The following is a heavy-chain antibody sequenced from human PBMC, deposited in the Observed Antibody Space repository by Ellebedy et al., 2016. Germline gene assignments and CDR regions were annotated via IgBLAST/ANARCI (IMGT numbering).Heavy chain of an antibody. Sequence: GGSLRLXCAAYGFTFSNYAIHWVRQAPGKGLEWVAIISYGGGSVKYYADSVKGRFTISRDNSKNTLYLQMNSLRAEDTAVYYCAKYDPYYDSSADDAFAIWGQGTMVTVSS. CDR2: ISYGGGSVK. D-gene: IGHD3-22*01. CDR3: AKYDPYYDSSADDAFAI. CDR1: GFTFSNYA. J-gene: IGHJ3*02. V-gene: IGHV3-30*18.